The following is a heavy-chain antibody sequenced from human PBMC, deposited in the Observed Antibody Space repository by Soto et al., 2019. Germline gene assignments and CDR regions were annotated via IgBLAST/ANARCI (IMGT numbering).Heavy chain of an antibody. CDR3: AKHRGFVAGPFDS. CDR1: GITLTNYA. J-gene: IGHJ4*02. Sequence: EVQLLESGGGLAQPGGSLRLSCAVSGITLTNYAMGWVRQAPGKGLEWVSGISGNVGSTTHYADSMKGRFTISRDNSKNILFLQMNSLRAEDTAVYYCAKHRGFVAGPFDSWGQGTLVIVSS. V-gene: IGHV3-23*01. D-gene: IGHD6-19*01. CDR2: ISGNVGSTT.